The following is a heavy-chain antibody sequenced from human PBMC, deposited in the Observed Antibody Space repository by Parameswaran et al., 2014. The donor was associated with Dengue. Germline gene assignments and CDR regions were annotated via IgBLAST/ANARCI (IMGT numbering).Heavy chain of an antibody. J-gene: IGHJ2*01. Sequence: VRHARKGLEWMGIIYPGDSDTRYSPSFQGQVTISADKSISTAYLQWSSLKASDTAMYYCARAYYYDSSGYYSDWYFDLWGRGTLVTVSS. V-gene: IGHV5-51*01. D-gene: IGHD3-22*01. CDR3: ARAYYYDSSGYYSDWYFDL. CDR2: IYPGDSDT.